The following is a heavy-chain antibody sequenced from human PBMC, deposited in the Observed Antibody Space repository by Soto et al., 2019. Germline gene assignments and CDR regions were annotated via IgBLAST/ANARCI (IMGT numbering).Heavy chain of an antibody. CDR3: ARDPSQLERTSGWFDP. Sequence: QVQLVQSGAEVKKPGASVKVCCKASGYTFTSYGISWVRQAPGQGLEWMGWISAYNGNTNYAQKLQGRVTMTTDTSTSTAYMELRSLRSDDTAVYYCARDPSQLERTSGWFDPWGQGTLVTVSS. CDR1: GYTFTSYG. J-gene: IGHJ5*02. D-gene: IGHD1-1*01. V-gene: IGHV1-18*01. CDR2: ISAYNGNT.